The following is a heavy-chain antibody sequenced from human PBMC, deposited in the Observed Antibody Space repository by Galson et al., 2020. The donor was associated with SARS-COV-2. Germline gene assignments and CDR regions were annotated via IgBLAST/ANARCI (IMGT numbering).Heavy chain of an antibody. CDR2: INPSGGST. D-gene: IGHD3-10*01. CDR3: AREIITMVRGSYNWFDP. J-gene: IGHJ5*02. V-gene: IGHV1-46*01. CDR1: GYTLTSYY. Sequence: VSVEVSCKASGYTLTSYYMHWVRQAPGQGLEWMGIINPSGGSTSYAQKFQGRVTMTRDTSTSTVYMELSSLGSEDTAVYYCAREIITMVRGSYNWFDPWGQGTLVTVSS.